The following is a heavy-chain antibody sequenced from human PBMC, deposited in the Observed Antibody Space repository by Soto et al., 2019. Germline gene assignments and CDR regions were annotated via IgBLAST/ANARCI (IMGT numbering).Heavy chain of an antibody. CDR2: TYYRSKWYN. CDR3: AGVTWFRGMGV. J-gene: IGHJ6*02. CDR1: GDSVSGYSAA. D-gene: IGHD3-10*01. V-gene: IGHV6-1*01. Sequence: SQTLSLTCVISGDSVSGYSAAWNLIMQSPSRGLEWLGRTYYRSKWYNDYAVSVKSRITINPDTSKNQFSLHLHSVTPGDTAVYYCAGVTWFRGMGVWGQGTLVTVSS.